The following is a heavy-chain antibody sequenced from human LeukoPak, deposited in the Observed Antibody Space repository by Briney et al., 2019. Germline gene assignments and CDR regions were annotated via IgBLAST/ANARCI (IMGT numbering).Heavy chain of an antibody. CDR1: GVTLSDYH. D-gene: IGHD2-21*01. J-gene: IGHJ3*02. V-gene: IGHV3-72*01. Sequence: GGFLRLSCAASGVTLSDYHMDWVRQAPGKGLEWVGRTRNKARGYTTEYAASVKGRFTISRDDSKTLVYLQMNSLKTEDTAVYFCARDGAEGDNIAFDIWGQGTVVTGSS. CDR3: ARDGAEGDNIAFDI. CDR2: TRNKARGYTT.